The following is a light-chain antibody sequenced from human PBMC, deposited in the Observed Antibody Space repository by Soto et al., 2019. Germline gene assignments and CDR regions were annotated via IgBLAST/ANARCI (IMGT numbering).Light chain of an antibody. Sequence: EIVLTQSPATLSLSPGTRATLSCRASESVTSDYLAWYQQKPGQAPRLLIYGASDRATGIPDRFSASGSGTDFTLTISRLEPQDFAIYYCQQYGDSPLTFGGGTRVDIK. CDR2: GAS. V-gene: IGKV3-20*01. CDR3: QQYGDSPLT. J-gene: IGKJ4*01. CDR1: ESVTSDY.